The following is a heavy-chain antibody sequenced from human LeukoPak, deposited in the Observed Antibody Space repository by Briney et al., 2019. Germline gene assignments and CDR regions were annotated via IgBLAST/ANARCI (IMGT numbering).Heavy chain of an antibody. CDR3: ARFNLAYYYFYGMDV. V-gene: IGHV1-8*01. CDR1: GYTFTSYD. Sequence: GASVTVSCKASGYTFTSYDINWVRQATGQGLEWMGWMNPNSGNTGYAQKFQGRVIMTRNTSISTAYMELSSLRSEDTAVYYCARFNLAYYYFYGMDVWGQGTTVTVSS. CDR2: MNPNSGNT. J-gene: IGHJ6*02.